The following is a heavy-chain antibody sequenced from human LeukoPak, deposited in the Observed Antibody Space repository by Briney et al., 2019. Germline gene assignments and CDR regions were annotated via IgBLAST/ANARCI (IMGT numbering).Heavy chain of an antibody. J-gene: IGHJ4*02. V-gene: IGHV3-23*01. D-gene: IGHD5-18*01. CDR1: GFTFGNYA. Sequence: PGGSLRLSCAASGFTFGNYAMSWVRQARGKGLEWVSAISGGGGGTFYADSVKGRLTISRDTSENTLFLQMNSLRAEDTAVYYCAKAQRSGYSYGNHFDNWGQGTLVTVSS. CDR3: AKAQRSGYSYGNHFDN. CDR2: ISGGGGGT.